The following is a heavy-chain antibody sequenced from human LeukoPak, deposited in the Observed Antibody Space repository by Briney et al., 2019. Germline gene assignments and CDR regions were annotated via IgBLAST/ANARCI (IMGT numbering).Heavy chain of an antibody. CDR2: IKQDGSEK. D-gene: IGHD3-22*01. CDR3: ARVGYYDSSGYYEGFDP. V-gene: IGHV3-7*01. CDR1: GFSFSSYW. J-gene: IGHJ5*02. Sequence: GGSLRLSCAASGFSFSSYWMSWVRQAPGKGPEWVANIKQDGSEKFYGDSLKGRFTISRDNAKNSLYLQMNSLRAEDTAVYYCARVGYYDSSGYYEGFDPWGQGTLVTVSS.